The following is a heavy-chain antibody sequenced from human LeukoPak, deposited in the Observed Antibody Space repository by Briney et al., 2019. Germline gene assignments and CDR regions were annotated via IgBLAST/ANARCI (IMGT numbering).Heavy chain of an antibody. CDR2: IYPGDSDT. Sequence: GESLKISCKGSGYSFTTHWIGWVRQMPGKGLEWMGIIYPGDSDTRYSPSFQGQVTISADKSISTAHLQWSSLKASDTAMYYCARRSYSDYYYYMDVWGKGTTVTVSS. D-gene: IGHD1-26*01. CDR3: ARRSYSDYYYYMDV. CDR1: GYSFTTHW. J-gene: IGHJ6*03. V-gene: IGHV5-51*01.